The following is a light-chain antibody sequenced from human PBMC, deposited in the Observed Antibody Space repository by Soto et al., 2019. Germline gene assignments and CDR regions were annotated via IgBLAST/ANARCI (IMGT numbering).Light chain of an antibody. J-gene: IGKJ1*01. CDR2: EAS. V-gene: IGKV1-5*01. Sequence: EIQMTQSPSTLSPSVGVTVAVTCRASQSVSGWLAWYPQKPGEAPKLLIYEASALPRGVPSRLSGSGSGTKFTLTIASLQPDDFATYYCQQYETFSGTFGPGTKV. CDR1: QSVSGW. CDR3: QQYETFSGT.